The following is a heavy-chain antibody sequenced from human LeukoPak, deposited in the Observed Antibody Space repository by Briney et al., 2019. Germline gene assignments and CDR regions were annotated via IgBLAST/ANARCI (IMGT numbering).Heavy chain of an antibody. CDR2: IYYSGST. J-gene: IGHJ4*02. Sequence: SETLSLTCTVSGGSISSYYWSWIRQPPGKGLEWIGYIYYSGSTNYNPSLKSRVTISVDTSKNQFSLKLSSVTAADTAVYYCARDRYSGYDFMIWGQGTLVTVSS. V-gene: IGHV4-59*01. CDR3: ARDRYSGYDFMI. D-gene: IGHD5-12*01. CDR1: GGSISSYY.